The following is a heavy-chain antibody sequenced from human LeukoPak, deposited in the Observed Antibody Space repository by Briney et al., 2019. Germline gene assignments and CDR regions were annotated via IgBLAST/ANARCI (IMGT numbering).Heavy chain of an antibody. CDR1: GFTFSFYW. Sequence: GGSLRLSCAASGFTFSFYWMHWVRQAPGKGLVWVSRINTDGDVTNYADSVKGRFTISRDNAKNTLYLQMNSPRAEDTAVYYCARDAAWRGYSYGYFVWGQGTLVTVSS. J-gene: IGHJ4*02. CDR2: INTDGDVT. CDR3: ARDAAWRGYSYGYFV. D-gene: IGHD5-18*01. V-gene: IGHV3-74*01.